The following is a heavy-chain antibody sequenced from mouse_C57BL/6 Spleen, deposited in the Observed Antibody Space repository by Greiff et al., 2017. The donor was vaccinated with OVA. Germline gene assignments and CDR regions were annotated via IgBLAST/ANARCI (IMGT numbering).Heavy chain of an antibody. Sequence: EVMLVESGGGLVKPGGSLKLSCAASGFTFSDYGMHWVRQAPEKGLEWVAYISSGSSTSYYADTVTGRFTISRDKAKNTLFLQMTSLRSEDTAMYYCARDYDYDGYAMDYWGQGTSVTVSS. CDR3: ARDYDYDGYAMDY. V-gene: IGHV5-17*01. J-gene: IGHJ4*01. D-gene: IGHD2-4*01. CDR2: ISSGSSTS. CDR1: GFTFSDYG.